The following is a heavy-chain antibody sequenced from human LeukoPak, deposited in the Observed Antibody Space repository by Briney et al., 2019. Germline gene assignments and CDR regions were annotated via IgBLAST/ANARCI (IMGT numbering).Heavy chain of an antibody. D-gene: IGHD1-1*01. J-gene: IGHJ4*02. CDR1: GFTFSSYG. CDR2: ISYDGSNK. Sequence: GGSLRLSCAASGFTFSSYGMHWVRQAPGKGLEWVAVISYDGSNKYYADSVKGRFIISRDNSKNTLYLQMNSLRAEDTAVYYCAKGELAGGHYFDYWGQGTLVTVSS. V-gene: IGHV3-30*18. CDR3: AKGELAGGHYFDY.